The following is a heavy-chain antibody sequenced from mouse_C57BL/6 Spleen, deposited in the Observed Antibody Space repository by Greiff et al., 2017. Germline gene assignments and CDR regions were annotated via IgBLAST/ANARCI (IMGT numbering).Heavy chain of an antibody. V-gene: IGHV2-2*01. CDR3: ASDGHWYFDV. CDR1: GFSLTSYG. J-gene: IGHJ1*03. CDR2: IWSGGST. D-gene: IGHD2-3*01. Sequence: VKLQQSGPGLVQPSQSLSITCTVSGFSLTSYGVHWVRQSPGKGLEWLGVIWSGGSTDYNAAFISRLSISKDNSKSQFFFKMNSLQADDTAIYYCASDGHWYFDVWGTGTTVTVSS.